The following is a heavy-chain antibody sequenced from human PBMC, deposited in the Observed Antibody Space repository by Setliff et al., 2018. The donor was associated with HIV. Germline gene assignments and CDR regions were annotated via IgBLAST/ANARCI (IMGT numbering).Heavy chain of an antibody. Sequence: PSETLSLTCTVSGGSMSTHYWSWIRQTPGKGLEWIGRIAKTGSTNYNPSLKSRLTISMDTSMDQFSLKMSSVTAADTAVYYCARARGPEGYFDSWGQGTLVTVSS. D-gene: IGHD3-10*01. CDR1: GGSMSTHY. J-gene: IGHJ4*02. V-gene: IGHV4-59*11. CDR2: IAKTGST. CDR3: ARARGPEGYFDS.